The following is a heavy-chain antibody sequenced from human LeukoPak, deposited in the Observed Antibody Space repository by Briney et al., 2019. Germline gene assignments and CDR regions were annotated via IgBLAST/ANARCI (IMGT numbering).Heavy chain of an antibody. J-gene: IGHJ4*02. D-gene: IGHD3-3*02. CDR2: IIPLFGTT. CDR1: GCTFSNYS. Sequence: ASVKVSCKASGCTFSNYSLNWVRQAPGHGLEWLGGIIPLFGTTNYAQNLQGRVTITADDSTDRAYMELSSLRSEDTAVYYCARDLSVLDVLVPTTITWGFDYWGQGILVIVSS. V-gene: IGHV1-69*13. CDR3: ARDLSVLDVLVPTTITWGFDY.